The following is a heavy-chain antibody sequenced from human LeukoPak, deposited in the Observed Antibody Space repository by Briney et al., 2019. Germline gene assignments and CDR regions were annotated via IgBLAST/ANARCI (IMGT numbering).Heavy chain of an antibody. V-gene: IGHV1-2*02. CDR3: ARCGYYYGSGTYSGGCGPDY. Sequence: GASVKVSCKASGYTFTDYYLHWVRQAPGQGLEWMGWINPNSGVTNYAQKLQGKVIMTRDMSISTAYMELNRLRSDDTAVYYCARCGYYYGSGTYSGGCGPDYWGQGTLVTVSS. CDR1: GYTFTDYY. CDR2: INPNSGVT. D-gene: IGHD3-10*01. J-gene: IGHJ4*02.